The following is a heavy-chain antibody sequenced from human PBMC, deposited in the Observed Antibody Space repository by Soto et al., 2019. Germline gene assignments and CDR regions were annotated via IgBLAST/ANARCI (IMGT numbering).Heavy chain of an antibody. Sequence: QVQLQESGPGLVKPSETLSLICTVSGGSFNYSYWSWIRQPPGKGLEWIGYIYYTGMTNYNPSLRGRATISVDMSKSQFSLKVTSVTVADTAVYYCVRGGSGSPFDYWGQGALVTVTA. CDR2: IYYTGMT. CDR3: VRGGSGSPFDY. CDR1: GGSFNYSY. D-gene: IGHD1-26*01. V-gene: IGHV4-59*01. J-gene: IGHJ4*02.